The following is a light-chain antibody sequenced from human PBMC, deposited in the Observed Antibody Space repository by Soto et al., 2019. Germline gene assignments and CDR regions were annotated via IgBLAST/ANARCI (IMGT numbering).Light chain of an antibody. CDR1: QHVDRY. CDR3: QQSSNIPWT. Sequence: DIQMTQSPSSLSASVGDSVTITCRTSQHVDRYLSWYQQIPGRAPKLLIYSASSLVSGVPPRFRGSASGTEFILSISSLQREDFATYFCQQSSNIPWTFGQGTKVEMK. J-gene: IGKJ1*01. CDR2: SAS. V-gene: IGKV1-39*01.